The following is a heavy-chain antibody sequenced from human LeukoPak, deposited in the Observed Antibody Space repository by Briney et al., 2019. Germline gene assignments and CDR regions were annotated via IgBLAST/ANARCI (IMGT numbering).Heavy chain of an antibody. J-gene: IGHJ4*02. CDR3: ARYRETGYYTGLYFDY. CDR1: GYTFTSYG. Sequence: ASVKVSCKASGYTFTSYGISWVRQAPGQGLEWMGWISAYNGNTNYAQKLQGRVTMTTDTSTSTAYMELRSLRSDDTAVYYCARYRETGYYTGLYFDYWGQGTLSPSPQ. D-gene: IGHD3/OR15-3a*01. V-gene: IGHV1-18*01. CDR2: ISAYNGNT.